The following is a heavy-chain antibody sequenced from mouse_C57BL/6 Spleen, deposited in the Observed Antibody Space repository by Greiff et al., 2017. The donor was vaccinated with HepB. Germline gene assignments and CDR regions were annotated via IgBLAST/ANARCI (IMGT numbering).Heavy chain of an antibody. V-gene: IGHV1-82*01. J-gene: IGHJ2*01. CDR2: IYPGDGDT. D-gene: IGHD2-2*01. CDR1: GYAFSSSW. CDR3: ARGGYDPYYFDY. Sequence: VQLQQSGPELVKPGAPVKISCKASGYAFSSSWMNWVKQRPGKGLEWIGRIYPGDGDTNYNGKFKGKATLTADKSSSTAYMQLSSLTSEDSAVYFCARGGYDPYYFDYWGQGTTLTVSS.